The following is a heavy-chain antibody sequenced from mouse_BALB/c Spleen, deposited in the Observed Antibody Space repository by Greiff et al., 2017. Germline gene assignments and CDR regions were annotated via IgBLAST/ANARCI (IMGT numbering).Heavy chain of an antibody. CDR1: GFTFSSYT. V-gene: IGHV5-6-4*01. Sequence: EVMVVESGGGLVKPGGSLKLSCAASGFTFSSYTMSWVRQTPEKRLEWVATISSGGSYTYYPDSVKGRFTISRDNAKNTLYLQMSSLKSEDTAMYYCTRNWDDGYWGQGTTLTVSS. CDR2: ISSGGSYT. J-gene: IGHJ2*01. D-gene: IGHD4-1*01. CDR3: TRNWDDGY.